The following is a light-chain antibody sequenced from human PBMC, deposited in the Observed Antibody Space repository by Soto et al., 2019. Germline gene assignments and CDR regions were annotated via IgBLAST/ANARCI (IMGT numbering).Light chain of an antibody. V-gene: IGKV3-15*01. CDR3: QQYNNWLLAT. J-gene: IGKJ3*01. CDR1: QSVSSN. Sequence: EIVMTQSPATLSVSPGERATLSCRASQSVSSNLAWYQQKPGQAPRLLIYGASTRATGIPARFSGSGSGTEFTITISSLQSEDFAVYYCQQYNNWLLATFGPGTKVDIK. CDR2: GAS.